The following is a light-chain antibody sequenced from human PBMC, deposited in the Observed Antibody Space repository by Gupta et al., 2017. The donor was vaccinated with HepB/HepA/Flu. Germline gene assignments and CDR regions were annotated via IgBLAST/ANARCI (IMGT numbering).Light chain of an antibody. CDR1: QRISRN. J-gene: IGKJ4*01. CDR3: QQSYSTPLT. Sequence: DIQMTQSPSSLSASVGDRVTITCRASQRISRNLNWYQQKPGKVPKVLIYAASSLQSGVPSRFSGSGSGTDFTLTISKLQPEDFATYYCQQSYSTPLTFGGGTKVEIK. V-gene: IGKV1-39*01. CDR2: AAS.